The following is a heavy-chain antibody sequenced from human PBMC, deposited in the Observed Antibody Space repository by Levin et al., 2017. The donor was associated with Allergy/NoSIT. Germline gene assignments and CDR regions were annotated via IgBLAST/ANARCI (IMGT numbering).Heavy chain of an antibody. J-gene: IGHJ4*02. CDR3: ARVGVGAVIGLFDY. Sequence: SETLSLTCSVSGGSISTNAYYWSWVRQHPDEGLEWIGYISYRGTTDYNPSLRSRATLSVDTSQNQFSLKLSSVTTADTALYYCARVGVGAVIGLFDYWGRGMLVTVSS. CDR1: GGSISTNAYY. V-gene: IGHV4-31*03. CDR2: ISYRGTT. D-gene: IGHD3-16*01.